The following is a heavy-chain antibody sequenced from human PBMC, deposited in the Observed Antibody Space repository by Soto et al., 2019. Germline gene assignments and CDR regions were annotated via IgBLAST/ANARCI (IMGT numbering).Heavy chain of an antibody. D-gene: IGHD5-12*01. CDR1: GFTFSTYG. CDR2: ISDGGRTR. V-gene: IGHV3-48*03. Sequence: PGGSLRLSCAASGFTFSTYGMHWVRQAPGEGLEWVSYISDGGRTRFYADSVKGRFTISRDNVKNSLYLHMNSLRAEDTAVYYCASEGYNYFDYWGQGILVTVSS. J-gene: IGHJ4*02. CDR3: ASEGYNYFDY.